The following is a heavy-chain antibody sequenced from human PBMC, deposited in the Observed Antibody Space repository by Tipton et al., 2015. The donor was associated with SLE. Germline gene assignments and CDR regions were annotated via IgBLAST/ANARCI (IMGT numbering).Heavy chain of an antibody. CDR1: GFTFSNSA. CDR2: IYVGGRST. J-gene: IGHJ5*02. D-gene: IGHD4-17*01. CDR3: ARLADYGDYVIGS. Sequence: SLRLSCAASGFTFSNSAMSWVRQAPGKGLEWVSLIYVGGRSTAYADSVKGRFTISRDDSKNTLYLQMNTLRAEDTAVYYCARLADYGDYVIGSWGQGTLVTVSS. V-gene: IGHV3-23*03.